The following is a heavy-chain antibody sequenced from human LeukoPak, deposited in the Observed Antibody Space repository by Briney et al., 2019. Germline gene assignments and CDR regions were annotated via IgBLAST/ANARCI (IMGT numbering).Heavy chain of an antibody. CDR1: GFTFSDYY. CDR3: ARRSSGCFDY. V-gene: IGHV3-7*01. Sequence: PGGSLRLSCAASGFTFSDYYMSWIRQAPGKGLEWVANIKQDGSEKYYVDSVKGRFTISRDNAKNSLSLQMNSLRAEDTAVYYCARRSSGCFDYWGQGTMVTVSS. J-gene: IGHJ4*02. D-gene: IGHD6-19*01. CDR2: IKQDGSEK.